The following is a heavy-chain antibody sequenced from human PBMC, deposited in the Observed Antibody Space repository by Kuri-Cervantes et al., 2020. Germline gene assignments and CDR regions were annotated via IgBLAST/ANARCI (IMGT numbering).Heavy chain of an antibody. D-gene: IGHD6-19*01. CDR1: GGSFTRSGFY. J-gene: IGHJ4*02. Sequence: SETLSLTCTVSGGSFTRSGFYWGWTRQPPGKGLEWIGSIYYSGNTYYNPSLESRVTISVDTSKNQFSLKLSSVTAADTAVYYCARERAVAGGYFDYWGQGTLVTVSS. CDR3: ARERAVAGGYFDY. V-gene: IGHV4-39*07. CDR2: IYYSGNT.